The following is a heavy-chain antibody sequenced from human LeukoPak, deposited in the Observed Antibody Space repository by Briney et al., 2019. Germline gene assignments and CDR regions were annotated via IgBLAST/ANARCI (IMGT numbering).Heavy chain of an antibody. J-gene: IGHJ1*01. D-gene: IGHD5-18*01. V-gene: IGHV3-30-3*01. CDR2: ISYDGSNK. CDR3: ARGGYGYEIVGYFQH. CDR1: GFTFSSYA. Sequence: PGGSLRLSCAASGFTFSSYAMHWVRQAPGKGLEWVAVISYDGSNKYYADSAKGRFTISRDNSKNTLYLQMNSLRAEDTAVYYCARGGYGYEIVGYFQHWGQGTLVTVSS.